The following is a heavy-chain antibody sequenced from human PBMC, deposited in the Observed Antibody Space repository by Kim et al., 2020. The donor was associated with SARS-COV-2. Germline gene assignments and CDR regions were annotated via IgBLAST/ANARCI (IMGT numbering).Heavy chain of an antibody. J-gene: IGHJ6*02. D-gene: IGHD6-19*01. V-gene: IGHV1-58*01. CDR2: IVVGSGIT. CDR3: ATELSVAGTEGDYGMDV. Sequence: SVKVSCKASGFTFARSAVQWVRQARGQRLEWIGWIVVGSGITNYARKFQERVSIIRDMSTSTAYMELRSLRSEDTAVYYCATELSVAGTEGDYGMDVWGQGTTVTV. CDR1: GFTFARSA.